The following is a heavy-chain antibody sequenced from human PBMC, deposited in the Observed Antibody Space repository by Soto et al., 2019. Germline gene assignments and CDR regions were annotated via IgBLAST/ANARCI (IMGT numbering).Heavy chain of an antibody. CDR1: GFTFSSYA. Sequence: EVQLVESGGGLVQPGGSLRLSCAASGFTFSSYAMHWVRQAPGKGLEYVSAISSNGGSTYYANSVKGRFTISRDNSKTTLYLQMGSLRAEDMAVYYCARAGDSSGYALGYWGQGTLVTVSS. V-gene: IGHV3-64*01. CDR2: ISSNGGST. CDR3: ARAGDSSGYALGY. J-gene: IGHJ4*02. D-gene: IGHD3-22*01.